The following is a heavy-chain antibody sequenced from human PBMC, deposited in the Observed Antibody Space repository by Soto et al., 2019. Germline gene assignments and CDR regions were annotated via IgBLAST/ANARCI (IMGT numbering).Heavy chain of an antibody. CDR3: ARLTPPPGTDGIAVTSRPYYFDY. V-gene: IGHV5-51*01. J-gene: IGHJ4*02. CDR1: GYSFTSYW. Sequence: GESLKISCKGSGYSFTSYWIGWVRQMPGKGLEWMGIIYPGDSDTRYSPSFQGQFTISADKSISTAYMQWSSLKASDTAMYYCARLTPPPGTDGIAVTSRPYYFDYWGQGTLVTVSS. D-gene: IGHD6-19*01. CDR2: IYPGDSDT.